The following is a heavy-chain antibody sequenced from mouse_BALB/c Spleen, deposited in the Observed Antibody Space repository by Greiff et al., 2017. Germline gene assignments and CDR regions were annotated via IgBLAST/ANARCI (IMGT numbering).Heavy chain of an antibody. CDR3: ARHSRLVSGFSY. CDR2: INSNGGST. J-gene: IGHJ3*01. Sequence: EVKLVESGGGLVKLGGSLKLSCAASGFTFSSYYMSWVRQTPEKRLELVAAINSNGGSTYYPDTVKGRFTISRDNAKNTLYLQMSSLKSEDTALYYCARHSRLVSGFSYWGQGTLVTVSA. CDR1: GFTFSSYY. V-gene: IGHV5-6-2*01. D-gene: IGHD6-2*01.